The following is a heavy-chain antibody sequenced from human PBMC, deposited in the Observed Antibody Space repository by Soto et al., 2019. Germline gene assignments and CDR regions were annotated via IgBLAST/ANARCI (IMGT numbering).Heavy chain of an antibody. CDR1: GFTFDDYT. V-gene: IGHV3-43*01. CDR2: ISWDGGST. D-gene: IGHD6-13*01. CDR3: AKEGPPRDSSSWPYYYYYGMDV. Sequence: GGSLRLSCAASGFTFDDYTMHWVRQAPGKGLEWVSLISWDGGSTYYADSVKGRFTISRDNSKNSLYLQMNSLRTEDTALYYCAKEGPPRDSSSWPYYYYYGMDVWGQGTTVTVSS. J-gene: IGHJ6*02.